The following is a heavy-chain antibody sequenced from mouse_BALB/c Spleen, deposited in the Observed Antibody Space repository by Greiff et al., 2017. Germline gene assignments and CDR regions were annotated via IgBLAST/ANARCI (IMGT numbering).Heavy chain of an antibody. Sequence: VKLKESGAELVRPGVSVKISCKGSGYTFTDYAMHWVKQSHAKSLEWIGVISTYYGDASYNQKFKGKATMTVDKSSSTAYMELARLTSEDSAIYYCARFLITGGFAYWGQGTLVTVSA. CDR2: ISTYYGDA. CDR3: ARFLITGGFAY. J-gene: IGHJ3*01. D-gene: IGHD2-4*01. CDR1: GYTFTDYA. V-gene: IGHV1S137*01.